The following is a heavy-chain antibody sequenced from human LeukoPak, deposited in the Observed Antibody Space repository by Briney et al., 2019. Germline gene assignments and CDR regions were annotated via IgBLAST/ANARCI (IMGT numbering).Heavy chain of an antibody. J-gene: IGHJ5*02. Sequence: PGASLRLSCTASGFVFSSYWMSWVRQAPGKGLEWVANIKDDESQKYYGDSVKGRFTISRDNAKKSLYLQMNSLRAEDTAVYYCARDHITGTTYWFDPWGQGTLVTVSS. CDR1: GFVFSSYW. D-gene: IGHD1-7*01. V-gene: IGHV3-7*01. CDR2: IKDDESQK. CDR3: ARDHITGTTYWFDP.